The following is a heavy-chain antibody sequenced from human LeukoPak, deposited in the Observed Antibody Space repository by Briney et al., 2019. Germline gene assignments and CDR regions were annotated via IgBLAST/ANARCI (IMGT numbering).Heavy chain of an antibody. CDR3: AKDEPLVPFDY. V-gene: IGHV3-30*18. Sequence: EGSLRLSCAASGFTFSSYGMHWVRQAPGKGLEWVAVISYDGSNKYYADSVKGRFTISRDNSKNTLYLQMNSLRAEDTAVYYCAKDEPLVPFDYWGQGTLVSVSS. J-gene: IGHJ4*02. CDR1: GFTFSSYG. CDR2: ISYDGSNK. D-gene: IGHD6-6*01.